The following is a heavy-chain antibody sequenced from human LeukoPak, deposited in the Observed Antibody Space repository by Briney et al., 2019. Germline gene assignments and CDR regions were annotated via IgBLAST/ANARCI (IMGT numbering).Heavy chain of an antibody. V-gene: IGHV3-9*01. CDR1: GFTFDDYA. CDR3: AKTRDYCSGSYYKVDAFDI. D-gene: IGHD3-10*01. J-gene: IGHJ3*02. CDR2: ISWNSGSI. Sequence: PGGSLRLSCAASGFTFDDYAMRWVRQAPGEGLGWGSGISWNSGSIGYADSVKGRFTISRDNAKNSLYLQMNSLRSEDTGLYYCAKTRDYCSGSYYKVDAFDIRGQGTMVTVSS.